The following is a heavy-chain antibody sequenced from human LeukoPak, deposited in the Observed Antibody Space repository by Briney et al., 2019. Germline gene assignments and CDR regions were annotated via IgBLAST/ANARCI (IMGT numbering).Heavy chain of an antibody. CDR1: GFTFSSYA. D-gene: IGHD2-2*01. CDR2: ISASGDTT. J-gene: IGHJ4*02. CDR3: AKRYCTSTSCSFFDS. Sequence: GGSLRLSCAASGFTFSSYAMGWVRQAPGKGLEWVSLISASGDTTYYADSVRGRFTISRDNSENTLYLQMNSLRAEDTAVYYCAKRYCTSTSCSFFDSWGQGALVTVSS. V-gene: IGHV3-23*01.